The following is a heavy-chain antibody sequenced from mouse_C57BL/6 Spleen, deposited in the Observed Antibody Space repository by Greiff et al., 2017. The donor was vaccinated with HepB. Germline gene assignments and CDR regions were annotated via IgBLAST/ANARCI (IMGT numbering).Heavy chain of an antibody. J-gene: IGHJ2*01. D-gene: IGHD1-1*01. Sequence: QVQLQQSGAELVRPGTSVKVSCKASGYAFTNYLIEWVKQRPGQGLEWIGVINPGSGGTNYNEKFKGKATLTADKSSSTAYMQLSSLTSEDSAVYCCARSDYGSSPFDCWGPGTTLTVSS. CDR3: ARSDYGSSPFDC. CDR1: GYAFTNYL. CDR2: INPGSGGT. V-gene: IGHV1-54*01.